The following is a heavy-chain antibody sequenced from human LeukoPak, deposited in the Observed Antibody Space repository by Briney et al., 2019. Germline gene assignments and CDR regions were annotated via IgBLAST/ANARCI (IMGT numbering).Heavy chain of an antibody. D-gene: IGHD5/OR15-5a*01. V-gene: IGHV1-46*01. CDR3: ARDVWDAFDI. CDR1: GGTFSTFG. CDR2: INPSGGST. Sequence: ASVKVSCKASGGTFSTFGISWVRQAPGQGLEWMGIINPSGGSTSYAQKFQGRVTMTRDMSTSTVYMELSSLRSEDTAVYYCARDVWDAFDIWGQGTMVTVSS. J-gene: IGHJ3*02.